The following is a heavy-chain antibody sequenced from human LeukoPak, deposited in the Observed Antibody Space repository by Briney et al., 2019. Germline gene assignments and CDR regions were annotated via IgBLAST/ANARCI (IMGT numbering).Heavy chain of an antibody. Sequence: GGSLRLSCTASGFTFRRYGMSWVRQAPGKGLEWVSGISSSAANTYYADSVKGRIIIDRDNSKDTVFLQMNSLRPDDTALYYCARQEARGYLYEGLDYWGQGTLVTVSS. CDR1: GFTFRRYG. D-gene: IGHD3-22*01. V-gene: IGHV3-23*01. J-gene: IGHJ4*02. CDR2: ISSSAANT. CDR3: ARQEARGYLYEGLDY.